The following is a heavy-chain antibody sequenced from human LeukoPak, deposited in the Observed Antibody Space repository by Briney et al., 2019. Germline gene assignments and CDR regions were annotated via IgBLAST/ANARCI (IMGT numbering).Heavy chain of an antibody. Sequence: GGSLRLSCAASGFAFSRHGIHWVRQAPGKGLEWVAFIPYDGNNKFYADSVKGRFTISRDNSKNTLYLQMNSLRAEDTSVYYCAKGVGGSANYYYMDVWGKGTTVTVSS. CDR3: AKGVGGSANYYYMDV. CDR1: GFAFSRHG. J-gene: IGHJ6*03. CDR2: IPYDGNNK. D-gene: IGHD3-10*01. V-gene: IGHV3-30*02.